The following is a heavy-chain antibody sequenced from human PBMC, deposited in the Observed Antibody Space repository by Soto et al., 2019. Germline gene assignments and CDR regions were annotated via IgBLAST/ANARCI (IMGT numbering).Heavy chain of an antibody. CDR3: ATTDSDFDGLDV. V-gene: IGHV3-13*01. CDR2: ISAAGDS. Sequence: EVQLVESGGGLVQPGGSLRLSCEASGFTFRNYDMHWVRQGTGKGLEWVSGISAAGDSDYADSVEGRCTISRANAQNSFSQQMNSLRDGDTAIYYCATTDSDFDGLDVWGQGTTVIVSS. D-gene: IGHD1-1*01. CDR1: GFTFRNYD. J-gene: IGHJ6*01.